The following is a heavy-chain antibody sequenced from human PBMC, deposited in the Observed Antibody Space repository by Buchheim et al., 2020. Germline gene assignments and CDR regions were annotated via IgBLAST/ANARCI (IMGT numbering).Heavy chain of an antibody. CDR2: IKQDGSEK. V-gene: IGHV3-7*01. Sequence: EVQLVESGGGLVQPGGSLRLSCAASGFTFSSYWMSWVRQAPGKGLEWVANIKQDGSEKYYVDSMKGRFTISRDNAKNSLYLQMNSLRAEDTAVYYCARDYYDFWSRTSNYGMDVWGQGTT. J-gene: IGHJ6*02. D-gene: IGHD3-3*01. CDR3: ARDYYDFWSRTSNYGMDV. CDR1: GFTFSSYW.